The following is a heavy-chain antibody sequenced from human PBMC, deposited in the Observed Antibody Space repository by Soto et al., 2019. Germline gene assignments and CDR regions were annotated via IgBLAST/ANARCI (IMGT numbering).Heavy chain of an antibody. Sequence: GASVKVSCKASGYTFTSYDINWVRQATGQGLEWMGWMNPNSGNTGYAQKFQGRVTMTRNTSISTAYMELSSLRSEDTAVYYCARQGGDYVWGYYYYYYMDVWGKGTTVTVSS. D-gene: IGHD3-16*01. CDR3: ARQGGDYVWGYYYYYYMDV. V-gene: IGHV1-8*01. CDR1: GYTFTSYD. J-gene: IGHJ6*03. CDR2: MNPNSGNT.